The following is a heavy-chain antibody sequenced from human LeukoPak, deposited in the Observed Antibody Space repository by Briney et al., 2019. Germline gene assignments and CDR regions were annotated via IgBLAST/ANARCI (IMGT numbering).Heavy chain of an antibody. CDR3: ARSRDYGGGYLDY. J-gene: IGHJ4*02. V-gene: IGHV3-33*01. CDR2: MWSDGNTK. D-gene: IGHD4-23*01. CDR1: GFTFNTYH. Sequence: GGSLRLSCAASGFTFNTYHMYWVRQGPGKGLEWVAVMWSDGNTKYYADSVKGRFTISGDSSDNTLYLQMNSLTAEDTAVYYCARSRDYGGGYLDYRGQGTLVTVSS.